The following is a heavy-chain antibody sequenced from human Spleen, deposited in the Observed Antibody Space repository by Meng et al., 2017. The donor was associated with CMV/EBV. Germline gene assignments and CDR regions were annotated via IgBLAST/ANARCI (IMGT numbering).Heavy chain of an antibody. CDR1: GFTFSGYA. V-gene: IGHV3-30*02. CDR2: IRSDGSKK. CDR3: AKHVRGQDFGAFDI. J-gene: IGHJ3*02. Sequence: GESLKISCAASGFTFSGYAMHWVRQAPGKGLEWVAFIRSDGSKKYYPDSVKGRFIISRDNSKNTLFLQMNSLRAEDTAVYYCAKHVRGQDFGAFDIWGQGTMVTVSS. D-gene: IGHD3-16*01.